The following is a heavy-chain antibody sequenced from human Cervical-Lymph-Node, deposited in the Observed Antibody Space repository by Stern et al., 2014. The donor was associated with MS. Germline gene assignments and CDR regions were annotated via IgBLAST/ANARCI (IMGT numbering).Heavy chain of an antibody. CDR1: GGSISSSSYY. Sequence: QLQLQESGPGLVKPSETLSLTCTVSGGSISSSSYYWGWIRQPPGKGLEWIGSIYYSGSTYYNPSLKSRVTISVDTSTNQFSLKLSSVTAADTAVYYCARWAYSSGWYNWFDPWGQGTLVTVSS. CDR2: IYYSGST. D-gene: IGHD3-22*01. CDR3: ARWAYSSGWYNWFDP. J-gene: IGHJ5*02. V-gene: IGHV4-39*01.